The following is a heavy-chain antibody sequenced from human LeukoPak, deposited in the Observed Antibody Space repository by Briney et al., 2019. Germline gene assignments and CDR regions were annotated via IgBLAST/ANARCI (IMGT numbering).Heavy chain of an antibody. CDR1: GFTFSDYG. D-gene: IGHD2-15*01. J-gene: IGHJ4*02. V-gene: IGHV3-30*19. Sequence: PGGSLRLSCAASGFTFSDYGMVWVRVRQAPGKGLEWVTVISTDENDRRYADSVKGRFTVSRDNPKKTVFLQMNSLRSNDTAVYYCVTDGSVGGSFDNWGRGTLVTVSS. CDR3: VTDGSVGGSFDN. CDR2: ISTDENDR.